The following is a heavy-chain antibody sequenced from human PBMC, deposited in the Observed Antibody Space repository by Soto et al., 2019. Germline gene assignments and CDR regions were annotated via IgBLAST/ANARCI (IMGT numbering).Heavy chain of an antibody. Sequence: QVQLVESGGGVVQPGRSLRLSCAASGFTFSSYGMHWVRQAPGKGLEWVAVIWYDGSNKYYADSVKGRFTISRDNSKTPLYLNMNNLRDEDTVVYYWARDTIFGVVSSVGYYMDVLGKGTTVTVSS. CDR2: IWYDGSNK. CDR1: GFTFSSYG. J-gene: IGHJ6*03. V-gene: IGHV3-33*01. CDR3: ARDTIFGVVSSVGYYMDV. D-gene: IGHD3-3*01.